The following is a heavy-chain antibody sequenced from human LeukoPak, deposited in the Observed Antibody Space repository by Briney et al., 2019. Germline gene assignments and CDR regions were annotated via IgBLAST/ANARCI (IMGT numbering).Heavy chain of an antibody. CDR1: GGSTSSSSYY. CDR3: ARDLRPGSGYHTYYYYYMDV. J-gene: IGHJ6*03. D-gene: IGHD3-3*01. Sequence: KPSETLSLTCTVSGGSTSSSSYYWGWIRQPPGKGLEWVGRIYYSGSTYYNPSLKSRVTISVDTSKNQFSLKLSSVTAADTAVYYCARDLRPGSGYHTYYYYYMDVWGKGTTVTVSS. CDR2: IYYSGST. V-gene: IGHV4-39*07.